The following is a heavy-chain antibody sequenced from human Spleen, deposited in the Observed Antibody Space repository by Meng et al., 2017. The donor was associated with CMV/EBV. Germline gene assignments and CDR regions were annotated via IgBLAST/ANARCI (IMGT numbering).Heavy chain of an antibody. CDR1: GFTFSGFE. Sequence: GESLKISCAVSGFTFSGFEMNWVRRAPGKGLEWLSYISSSGSTMYYADSVKGRFTISRDNAKSSLYLQMSSLRAEDTAVYYCAREGGPYYFDYWGQGTLVTVSS. J-gene: IGHJ4*02. CDR2: ISSSGSTM. V-gene: IGHV3-48*03. CDR3: AREGGPYYFDY. D-gene: IGHD3-16*01.